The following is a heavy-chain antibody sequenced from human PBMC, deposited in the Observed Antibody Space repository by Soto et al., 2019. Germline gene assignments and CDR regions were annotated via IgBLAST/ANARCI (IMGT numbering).Heavy chain of an antibody. CDR1: GFTFSSYA. Sequence: GGSLRLSCAASGFTFSSYAVSWVRQAPGKGLEWVSAISGSGGSTYYADSVKGRFTISRDNSQNTLYLQMNSLRAEDTAVFYCAKGIYSISSGGYFDYWGQGTLVTVSS. D-gene: IGHD1-26*01. CDR2: ISGSGGST. J-gene: IGHJ4*02. V-gene: IGHV3-23*01. CDR3: AKGIYSISSGGYFDY.